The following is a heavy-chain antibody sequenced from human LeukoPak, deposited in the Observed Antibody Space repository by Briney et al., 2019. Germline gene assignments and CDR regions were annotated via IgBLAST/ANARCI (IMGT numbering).Heavy chain of an antibody. D-gene: IGHD6-19*01. CDR1: GFSVRTNY. Sequence: PGGSLRLSCAASGFSVRTNYMAWVRQAPGKGLEWVSLIYNSDLTFYADSVKDRITISRDSSENTVFLQMNSLRAEDTAVYYCARAAVAAGIFYIDYWGQGTLVTVSS. CDR3: ARAAVAAGIFYIDY. J-gene: IGHJ4*02. CDR2: IYNSDLT. V-gene: IGHV3-66*01.